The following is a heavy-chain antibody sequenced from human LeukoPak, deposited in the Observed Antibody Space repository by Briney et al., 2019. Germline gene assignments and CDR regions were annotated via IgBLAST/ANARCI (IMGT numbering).Heavy chain of an antibody. D-gene: IGHD3-10*01. CDR2: INPGDSDT. J-gene: IGHJ5*02. CDR3: ARQPGAGWFDP. V-gene: IGHV5-51*01. CDR1: GYSFTCSW. Sequence: GASPQISCQASGYSFTCSWIGWARPIPGKGLEWMAIINPGDSDTRYSPSFQGQVTISADKSISTVYLQWGSLKASDTAMYYCARQPGAGWFDPWGQGTLVTVSS.